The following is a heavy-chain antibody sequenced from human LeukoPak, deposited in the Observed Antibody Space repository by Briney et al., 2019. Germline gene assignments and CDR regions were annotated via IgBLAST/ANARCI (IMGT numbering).Heavy chain of an antibody. J-gene: IGHJ4*02. Sequence: SETLSLTCTVSGGSISSYYWSWIRQPPGKGLEWIGYIYYSGSTNYNPSLKSRVTISVDTSKNQFSLKLGSVTAADTAVYYCARDGGSGTTWGQGTLVTVSS. V-gene: IGHV4-59*01. D-gene: IGHD1-26*01. CDR3: ARDGGSGTT. CDR1: GGSISSYY. CDR2: IYYSGST.